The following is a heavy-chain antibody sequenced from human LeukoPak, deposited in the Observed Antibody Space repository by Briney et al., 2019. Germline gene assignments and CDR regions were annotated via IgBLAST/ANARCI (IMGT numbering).Heavy chain of an antibody. J-gene: IGHJ4*02. CDR3: TYSSNWFYYFGY. CDR2: IIPIHGST. D-gene: IGHD6-13*01. V-gene: IGHV1-69*04. CDR1: GGTFSNYV. Sequence: SVKVSCKASGGTFSNYVITWVRQAPGQGLEWMGSIIPIHGSTNYAQKFQGRVTITTDKSTSTSYMELSNLRTEDTAMYYCTYSSNWFYYFGYWGQGTLVTVSS.